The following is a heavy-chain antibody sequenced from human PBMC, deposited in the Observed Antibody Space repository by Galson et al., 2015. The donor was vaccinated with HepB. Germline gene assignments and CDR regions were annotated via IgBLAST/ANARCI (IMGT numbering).Heavy chain of an antibody. CDR1: GFTFSSYA. J-gene: IGHJ4*02. CDR2: ISGSGGST. V-gene: IGHV3-23*01. D-gene: IGHD3-22*01. CDR3: AKGGDDSSGYYYKEPDY. Sequence: SLRLSCAASGFTFSSYAMSWVRQAPGKGLEWVSAISGSGGSTYYADSVKGRFTISRDNSKNTLYLQMNSLRAEDTAVYYCAKGGDDSSGYYYKEPDYWGQGTLVTVSS.